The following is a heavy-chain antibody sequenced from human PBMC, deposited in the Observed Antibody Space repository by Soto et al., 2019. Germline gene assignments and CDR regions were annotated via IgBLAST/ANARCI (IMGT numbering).Heavy chain of an antibody. CDR3: AKAPGGNQLAMHRFGPTYYYYGMDV. CDR2: ISGSGGST. Sequence: LRLSCAASGFTFSSYAMHWVRQAPGKGLEWVSAISGSGGSTYYADSVKGRFTISRDNSKNTLYLQMNSLRAGDTAVYYCAKAPGGNQLAMHRFGPTYYYYGMDVWGQGTTGTVSS. J-gene: IGHJ6*02. D-gene: IGHD2-2*01. V-gene: IGHV3-23*01. CDR1: GFTFSSYA.